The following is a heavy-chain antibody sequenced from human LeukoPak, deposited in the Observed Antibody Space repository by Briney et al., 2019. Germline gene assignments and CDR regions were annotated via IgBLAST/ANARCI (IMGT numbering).Heavy chain of an antibody. CDR2: IYWDDDR. J-gene: IGHJ4*02. CDR1: GFSLNTRGVG. V-gene: IGHV2-5*02. Sequence: SGPTLVNPTQTLTLTCTFSGFSLNTRGVGVGWIRQPPGRALEWLALIYWDDDRRYSPSLESRLTITKDTSRNQVVLTMTNMDPVDTATYFCAHRKNYYDSSVFDNWGQGTLVTVSS. D-gene: IGHD3-22*01. CDR3: AHRKNYYDSSVFDN.